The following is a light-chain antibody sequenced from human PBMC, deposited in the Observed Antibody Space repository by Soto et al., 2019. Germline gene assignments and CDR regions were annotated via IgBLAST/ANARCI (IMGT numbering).Light chain of an antibody. CDR1: SSVVGSYNL. V-gene: IGLV2-23*02. J-gene: IGLJ1*01. CDR3: CSYAGSKTYV. Sequence: QSVLTQPASVSGSPGQSITISCTGTSSVVGSYNLVSWYQHHPGKAPKLIIYEVTRRPSGISNRFSGSKSGNTASLTISGLQAEDEADYYCCSYAGSKTYVFGTGTKVTVL. CDR2: EVT.